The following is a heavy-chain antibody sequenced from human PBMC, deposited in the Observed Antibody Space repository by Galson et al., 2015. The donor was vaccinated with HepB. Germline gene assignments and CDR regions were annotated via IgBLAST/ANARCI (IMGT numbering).Heavy chain of an antibody. V-gene: IGHV4-59*08. D-gene: IGHD3-10*01. CDR2: IYYSGST. CDR1: GGSISSYY. CDR3: ARGRFGESLW. Sequence: LSLTCTVSGGSISSYYWSWIRQPPGKGLEWIGYIYYSGSTNYNPSLKSRVTISVHTSKNQFSLKLSSVTAADTAVYYCARGRFGESLWWGQGTLVTVSS. J-gene: IGHJ4*02.